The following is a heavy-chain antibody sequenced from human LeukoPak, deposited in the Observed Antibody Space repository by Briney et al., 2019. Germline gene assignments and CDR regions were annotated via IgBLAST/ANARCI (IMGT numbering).Heavy chain of an antibody. CDR1: GGSISSYY. D-gene: IGHD3-22*01. Sequence: SETLSLTCTVSGGSISSYYWSWIRQPPGKGLEWIGYIYYSGSTNYNPSLKSRVTISVDTSKNQFSLKLSSVTAADTAVYYCASIKLRTYYYDSSGLRVDYWGQGTLVTVSS. J-gene: IGHJ4*02. V-gene: IGHV4-59*01. CDR3: ASIKLRTYYYDSSGLRVDY. CDR2: IYYSGST.